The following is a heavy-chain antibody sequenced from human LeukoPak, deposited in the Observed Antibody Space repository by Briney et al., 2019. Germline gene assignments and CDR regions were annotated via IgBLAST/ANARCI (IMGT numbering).Heavy chain of an antibody. CDR3: ARRRGWNSSRAYYYYMDV. D-gene: IGHD1-7*01. CDR2: INHSGST. V-gene: IGHV4-34*01. Sequence: KPSETLSLTCAVYGGSFSGYYWSWIRQPPGKGLEWIGEINHSGSTNYNPSLKSRVTISVDTSKNQFSLKLSSVTAADTAVYYCARRRGWNSSRAYYYYMDVWGKGTTVTVSS. CDR1: GGSFSGYY. J-gene: IGHJ6*03.